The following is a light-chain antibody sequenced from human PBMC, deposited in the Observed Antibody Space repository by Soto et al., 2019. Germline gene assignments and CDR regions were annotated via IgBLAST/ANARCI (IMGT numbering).Light chain of an antibody. J-gene: IGKJ4*01. CDR2: DAS. CDR1: QTVSNF. Sequence: EIVLTQSPATLSLSPGEGATLSCRASQTVSNFLAWYQQKPGQAPGLLIYDASNRATGVPARFSGTGSGTDFTLTISSLEPEDFAVYYCQQRTNWPLTFGGGTKVDIK. CDR3: QQRTNWPLT. V-gene: IGKV3-11*01.